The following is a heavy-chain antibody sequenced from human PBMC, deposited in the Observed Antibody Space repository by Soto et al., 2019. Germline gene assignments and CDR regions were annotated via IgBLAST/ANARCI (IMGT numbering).Heavy chain of an antibody. D-gene: IGHD6-19*01. CDR3: ARASPPYSCGWYLPCCADSFDF. J-gene: IGHJ4*02. CDR2: IYHSGST. Sequence: PSETLSLTCAVSGYSISSGYYWGWIRQPPGKGLEWIGSIYHSGSTYYNPSLKSRVTISVDTSKNQFSLKLSSVTAADTAVYYCARASPPYSCGWYLPCCADSFDFWDQGTLVTVSS. V-gene: IGHV4-38-2*01. CDR1: GYSISSGYY.